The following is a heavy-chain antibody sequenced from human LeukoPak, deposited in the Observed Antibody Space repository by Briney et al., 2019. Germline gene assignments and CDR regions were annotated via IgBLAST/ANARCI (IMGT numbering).Heavy chain of an antibody. Sequence: PSETLSLTCTVSGGSISSSSYYWGWIRQPPGKGLEWIGSIYYSGGTYYNPSLKSRVTISVDTSKNQFSLKLSSVTAADTAVYYCARRHCSGGSCFWFDPWGQGTLVTVSS. CDR1: GGSISSSSYY. D-gene: IGHD2-15*01. CDR3: ARRHCSGGSCFWFDP. CDR2: IYYSGGT. V-gene: IGHV4-39*01. J-gene: IGHJ5*02.